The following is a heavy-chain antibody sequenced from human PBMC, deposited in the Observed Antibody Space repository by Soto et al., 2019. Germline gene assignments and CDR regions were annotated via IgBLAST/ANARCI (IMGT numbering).Heavy chain of an antibody. J-gene: IGHJ4*02. D-gene: IGHD6-13*01. Sequence: SVKVSCKASGGTFSSYAISWVRQAPGQGLEWMGGIIPIFGTANYAQKFQGRVTITADESTSTAYMELSSLGSEDTAVYYCARATIAAAGTPPPYFYYWGQGTLVTVSS. V-gene: IGHV1-69*13. CDR2: IIPIFGTA. CDR3: ARATIAAAGTPPPYFYY. CDR1: GGTFSSYA.